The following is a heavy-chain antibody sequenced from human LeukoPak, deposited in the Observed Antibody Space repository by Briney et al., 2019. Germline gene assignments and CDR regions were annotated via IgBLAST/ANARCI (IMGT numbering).Heavy chain of an antibody. CDR3: AKALGDLYDSSGPN. CDR1: GFTFTTHW. Sequence: GGSLRLSCGASGFTFTTHWIHWVRQAPGKGLVWVSRIKPDGSDTNYADSVKGRFTISRDNAKNTVYLQMNSLRAEDTALYYCAKALGDLYDSSGPNWGQGTLVTVSS. CDR2: IKPDGSDT. J-gene: IGHJ4*02. V-gene: IGHV3-74*01. D-gene: IGHD3-22*01.